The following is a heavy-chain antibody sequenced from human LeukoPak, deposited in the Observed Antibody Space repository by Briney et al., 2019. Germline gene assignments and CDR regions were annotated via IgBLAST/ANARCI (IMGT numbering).Heavy chain of an antibody. CDR2: IYYSGST. CDR1: GGSISSSSYY. V-gene: IGHV4-39*01. CDR3: ARHDFVITIKGYFDY. J-gene: IGHJ4*02. D-gene: IGHD3-22*01. Sequence: SETLSLTCTVSGGSISSSSYYWGWIRQPPGKGLEWIGSIYYSGSTYYNPSLKSRVTISVDTSKNQFSLKLSSVTAADTAVYYCARHDFVITIKGYFDYWGQGTLVTVSS.